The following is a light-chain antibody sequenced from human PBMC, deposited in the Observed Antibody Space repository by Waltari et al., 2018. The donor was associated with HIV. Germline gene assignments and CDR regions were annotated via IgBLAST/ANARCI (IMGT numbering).Light chain of an antibody. CDR3: QQYSSSPRT. V-gene: IGKV3-20*01. Sequence: EIELSQSPGTLSLSPGERATLYCRASQSISANYLAWYQHKPGQAPRLLIYGVSSRASGIPDRFSGSGSGTDFTLTISRLEPEDFALYYCQQYSSSPRTFGQGTKVEVK. J-gene: IGKJ1*01. CDR1: QSISANY. CDR2: GVS.